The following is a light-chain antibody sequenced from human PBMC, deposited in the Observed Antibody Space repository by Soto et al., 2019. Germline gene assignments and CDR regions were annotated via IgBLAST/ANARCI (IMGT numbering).Light chain of an antibody. V-gene: IGKV1-5*01. CDR1: QSISSW. CDR3: QQYNSYST. J-gene: IGKJ1*01. CDR2: DAS. Sequence: DIHMIHSPSTLSAPVLDGVTITCRASQSISSWLAWYQQKPGKAPKLLIYDASSLESGVPSRFSGSGSGTEFTLTISSLQPDDFATYYCQQYNSYSTFGQGTKVDIK.